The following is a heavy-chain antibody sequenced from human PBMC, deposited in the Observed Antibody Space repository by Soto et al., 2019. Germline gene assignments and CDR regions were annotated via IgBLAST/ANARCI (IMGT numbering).Heavy chain of an antibody. CDR1: GGSISSYY. Sequence: PSETLSLTCTVSGGSISSYYWSWIRQPPGKGLEWIGYIYYSGSTNYNPSLKSRVTMSVDTSKNQFSLKLSSVTAADTAVYYCAKGSGWGGFDYWGQGTLVTVSS. V-gene: IGHV4-59*01. D-gene: IGHD6-19*01. J-gene: IGHJ4*02. CDR2: IYYSGST. CDR3: AKGSGWGGFDY.